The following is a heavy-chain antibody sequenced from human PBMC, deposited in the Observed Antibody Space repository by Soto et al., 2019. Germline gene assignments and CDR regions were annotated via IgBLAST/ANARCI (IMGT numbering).Heavy chain of an antibody. D-gene: IGHD2-2*01. J-gene: IGHJ6*02. CDR1: GGSFSGYY. CDR2: INHSGST. V-gene: IGHV4-34*01. Sequence: QVQLQQWGAGLLKPSETLSLTCAVYGGSFSGYYWSWIRQPPGKGLEWIGEINHSGSTNYNPSLKSRLTLSLDQSQNQFALKLRSVTDAATAVHSCARAIVVVRAAMYYLVDDWGQGSTVTVSS. CDR3: ARAIVVVRAAMYYLVDD.